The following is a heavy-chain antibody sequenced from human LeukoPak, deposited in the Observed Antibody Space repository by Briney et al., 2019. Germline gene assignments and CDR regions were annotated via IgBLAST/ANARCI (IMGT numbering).Heavy chain of an antibody. V-gene: IGHV1-69*06. CDR1: GGTFSSYG. CDR2: IIPIFGTT. D-gene: IGHD1-26*01. J-gene: IGHJ4*02. CDR3: ARTEGNSGSYPFDY. Sequence: RASVKVSCKASGGTFSSYGISWVRQAPGQGLEWMGGIIPIFGTTNYAQKFQGRVTITADKSTSTTYMQLSSLRSEDTAVYYCARTEGNSGSYPFDYWGQGTLVTVSS.